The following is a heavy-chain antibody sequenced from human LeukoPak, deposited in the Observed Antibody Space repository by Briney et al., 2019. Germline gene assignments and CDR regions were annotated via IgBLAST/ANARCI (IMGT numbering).Heavy chain of an antibody. CDR3: ARGLYTVLWFPFDY. J-gene: IGHJ4*02. Sequence: QSGASLRLSCAASGFTFSSYAMYWVRQAPGKGLESVTFISYDGSNKYYTDSVKGRFTISRDNSKNTLYLQMNSLRAEDTAVYYCARGLYTVLWFPFDYWGQGTLLTVSS. CDR1: GFTFSSYA. V-gene: IGHV3-30-3*01. CDR2: ISYDGSNK. D-gene: IGHD2-2*02.